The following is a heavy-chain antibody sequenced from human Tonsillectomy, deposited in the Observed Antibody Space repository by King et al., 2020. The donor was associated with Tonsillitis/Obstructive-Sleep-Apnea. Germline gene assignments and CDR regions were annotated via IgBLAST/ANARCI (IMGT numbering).Heavy chain of an antibody. Sequence: QLVQSGAEVKKPGSSVKVSCKASGGTFSSYAISWVRQAPGQGLEWMGGIIPILGIATYAQKFQGRVTITADKSTSTAYMELSSLRPEHTAMYYCARDGEYSYGPEYWGQGTLVPVSS. J-gene: IGHJ4*02. CDR3: ARDGEYSYGPEY. D-gene: IGHD5-18*01. CDR2: IIPILGIA. V-gene: IGHV1-69*10. CDR1: GGTFSSYA.